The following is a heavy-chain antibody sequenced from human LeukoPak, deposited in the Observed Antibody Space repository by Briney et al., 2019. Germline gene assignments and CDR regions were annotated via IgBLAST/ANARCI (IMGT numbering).Heavy chain of an antibody. Sequence: SETLSLTCAVYGGSFSGYYWSWIRQPPGKGLEWIGEINHSGSTNYNPSLKSRVTISVDTSKNQFSLRLSSVTAADTAVYYCARKVVVPATVGYYYYYYMDVWGKGTTVTVSS. CDR1: GGSFSGYY. CDR2: INHSGST. J-gene: IGHJ6*03. D-gene: IGHD2-15*01. V-gene: IGHV4-34*01. CDR3: ARKVVVPATVGYYYYYYMDV.